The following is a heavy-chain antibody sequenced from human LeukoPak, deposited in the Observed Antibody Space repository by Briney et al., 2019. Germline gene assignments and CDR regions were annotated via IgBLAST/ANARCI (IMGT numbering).Heavy chain of an antibody. CDR2: IYESGST. D-gene: IGHD1-26*01. Sequence: PSETLSLTCTVSGGSIFSHFWSWIRQSPGKGLEWIGHIYESGSTNYNPSLKSRVTMSVDTSRNQFSLKLSSVTAADAAVYFCARLYSGSYSYKLVFDYWGQGTLVTVSS. CDR1: GGSIFSHF. CDR3: ARLYSGSYSYKLVFDY. J-gene: IGHJ4*02. V-gene: IGHV4-59*11.